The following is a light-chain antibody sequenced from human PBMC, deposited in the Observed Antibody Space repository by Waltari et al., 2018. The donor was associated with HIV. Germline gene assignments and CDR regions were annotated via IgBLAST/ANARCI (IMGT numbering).Light chain of an antibody. CDR2: GAS. CDR1: QSISRY. V-gene: IGKV1-39*01. Sequence: DIQMTQSPSSLSASVGDRVTITCRASQSISRYLNWYQQKPGRVPKVLIYGASNLQSGVPSRFSGSGSGTDFTLTISSLQPEDFATYYCQQSYSDFPDYTFGQGTKLEIK. J-gene: IGKJ2*01. CDR3: QQSYSDFPDYT.